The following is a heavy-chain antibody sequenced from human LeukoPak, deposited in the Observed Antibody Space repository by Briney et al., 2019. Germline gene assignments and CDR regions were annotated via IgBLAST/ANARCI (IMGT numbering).Heavy chain of an antibody. D-gene: IGHD3-22*01. CDR3: AENYYDSRGYFGY. Sequence: GGSLRLSCAASGFTFSSYWMHWVRQAPGKGLVWVPRINNDGSSTSYADSVKGRFTISRDNAKNTLYLQMNSLRAEDTAVYYCAENYYDSRGYFGYWGRGTLVTVSS. J-gene: IGHJ4*02. CDR1: GFTFSSYW. CDR2: INNDGSST. V-gene: IGHV3-74*01.